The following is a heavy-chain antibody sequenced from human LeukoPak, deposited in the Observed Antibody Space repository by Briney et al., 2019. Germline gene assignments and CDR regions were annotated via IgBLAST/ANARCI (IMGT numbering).Heavy chain of an antibody. V-gene: IGHV3-48*03. J-gene: IGHJ4*02. CDR1: GFTFSSYQ. D-gene: IGHD3-16*01. Sequence: PTGGSLRLSCAASGFTFSSYQMNWVRQAPGKGLEWVSYISSSGSSRYYADSVKGRFTISRDNAKNSLSLQMHSLRAEDTAVYYCAREGAGADRDHWDQGTLVTVSS. CDR2: ISSSGSSR. CDR3: AREGAGADRDH.